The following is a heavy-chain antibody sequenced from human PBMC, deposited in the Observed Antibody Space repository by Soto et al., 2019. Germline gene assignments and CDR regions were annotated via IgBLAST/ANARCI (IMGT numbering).Heavy chain of an antibody. J-gene: IGHJ4*02. V-gene: IGHV4-59*08. D-gene: IGHD1-1*01. CDR2: ISYTRST. CDR1: GGSINSYY. CDR3: ARHYPIGNNWNYFDY. Sequence: PSETLSLTCSVSGGSINSYYWGWIRQPPGKGLEWIGYISYTRSTDYSPSLKSRVTISVDTSKNQFSLKVRSVTAADTAIYFCARHYPIGNNWNYFDYWGRGTLVTVSS.